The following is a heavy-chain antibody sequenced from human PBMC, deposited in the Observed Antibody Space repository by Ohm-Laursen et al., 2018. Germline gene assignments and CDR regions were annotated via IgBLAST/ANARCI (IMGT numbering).Heavy chain of an antibody. CDR1: GFTFGDYA. J-gene: IGHJ6*02. CDR2: IRSKAYGGTT. CDR3: TREQWLVSYYYYGMDV. V-gene: IGHV3-49*04. Sequence: SLRLSCAASGFTFGDYAMSWVRQAPGKGLEWVGFIRSKAYGGTTEYAASVKGRFTISRDDSKSIAYLQMNSLKTEDTAVYYCTREQWLVSYYYYGMDVWGQGTTVTVSS. D-gene: IGHD6-19*01.